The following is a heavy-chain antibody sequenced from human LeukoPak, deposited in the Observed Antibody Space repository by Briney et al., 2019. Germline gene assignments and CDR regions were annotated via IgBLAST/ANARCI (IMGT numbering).Heavy chain of an antibody. CDR1: GGSISSGGYY. CDR2: IYYSGST. Sequence: SQTLSLTCTVSGGSISSGGYYWSWIRQHPGQGLEWIGCIYYSGSTNYNPSLKSRVTISVDTSKNQFSLKLSSVTAADTAVYYCARMWLPLYYFDYWGQGTLVTVSS. J-gene: IGHJ4*02. V-gene: IGHV4-31*03. CDR3: ARMWLPLYYFDY. D-gene: IGHD6-19*01.